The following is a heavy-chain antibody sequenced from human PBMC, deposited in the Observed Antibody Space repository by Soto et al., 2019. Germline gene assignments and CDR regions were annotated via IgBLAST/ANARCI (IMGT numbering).Heavy chain of an antibody. CDR1: GYTFTGFG. V-gene: IGHV1-18*01. Sequence: SVNVSCKASGYTFTGFGITWVRQAPGQGLEWMGWISAYNGNKNYAQKLQGRVTMTTDTSTSTAYMELRSLRSDDTAVYYCARDGQYGDWADFDYWGQGTLVTGSS. J-gene: IGHJ4*02. CDR2: ISAYNGNK. D-gene: IGHD4-17*01. CDR3: ARDGQYGDWADFDY.